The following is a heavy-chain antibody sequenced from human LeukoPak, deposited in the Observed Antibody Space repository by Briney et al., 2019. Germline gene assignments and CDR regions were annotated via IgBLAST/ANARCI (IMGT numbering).Heavy chain of an antibody. D-gene: IGHD6-19*01. J-gene: IGHJ4*02. CDR1: GFTFSSHW. Sequence: GGSLRLSCAASGFTFSSHWMHWVRQAPGKGLVWVSRVNSDGSSTSYAASVEGRFTISRDNAKNTLYLQMNSLRDEDTAVYYCARDSRSSGLTVDYWGQGALVTVS. V-gene: IGHV3-74*01. CDR3: ARDSRSSGLTVDY. CDR2: VNSDGSST.